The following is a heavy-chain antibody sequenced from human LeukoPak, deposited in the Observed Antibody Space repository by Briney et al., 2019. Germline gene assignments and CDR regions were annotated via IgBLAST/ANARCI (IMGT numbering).Heavy chain of an antibody. CDR1: GYSFTSYW. Sequence: GESLKISCKGSGYSFTSYWIGWVRQMPGKGLEWMGIIYPGDSDTRSSPSFQGRVTISADKSISTAYLQWSSLKASDTAMYYCARLLWWLQEYYFDYWGQGTLVTVSS. CDR3: ARLLWWLQEYYFDY. V-gene: IGHV5-51*01. CDR2: IYPGDSDT. J-gene: IGHJ4*02. D-gene: IGHD2-21*01.